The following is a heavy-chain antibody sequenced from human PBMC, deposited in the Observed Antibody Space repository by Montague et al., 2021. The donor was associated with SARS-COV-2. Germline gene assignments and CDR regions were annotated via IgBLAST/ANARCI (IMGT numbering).Heavy chain of an antibody. Sequence: TLSLTCTVSGGSISSGGYYWSWIRQHPEKGLGWIGYIYYSGSTYYNPSLKSRVTISVDTSKNQFSLKLSSVTAADTAVYYCARVRGLTIFGVVGPFDYWGQGTLVTVSS. D-gene: IGHD3-3*01. CDR3: ARVRGLTIFGVVGPFDY. J-gene: IGHJ4*02. CDR1: GGSISSGGYY. V-gene: IGHV4-31*03. CDR2: IYYSGST.